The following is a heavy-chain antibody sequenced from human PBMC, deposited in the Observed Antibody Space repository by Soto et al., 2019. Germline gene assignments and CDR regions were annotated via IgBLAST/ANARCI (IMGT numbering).Heavy chain of an antibody. CDR1: GFSFSNYN. CDR2: ISASGGRT. CDR3: AKDLEVLSARFES. Sequence: GGSLRLSCVASGFSFSNYNMNWVRQAPGKGLEWVSGISASGGRTYYADSAKGRFTISRDNSNNTLYLQMSSLRAEDTAVYYCAKDLEVLSARFESWGQGALVTVSS. D-gene: IGHD2-2*01. J-gene: IGHJ4*02. V-gene: IGHV3-23*01.